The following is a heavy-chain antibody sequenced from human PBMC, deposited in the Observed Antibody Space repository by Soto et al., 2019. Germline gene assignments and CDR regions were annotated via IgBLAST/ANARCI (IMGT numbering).Heavy chain of an antibody. CDR3: ARAPRAATGYRGYFDY. D-gene: IGHD6-25*01. CDR1: GFTFSSYW. CDR2: INSDGSST. J-gene: IGHJ4*02. Sequence: GSLRLSCAASGFTFSSYWMHWVRQAPGKGLVWVSRINSDGSSTSYADSVKGRFTISRDNAKNTLYLLMNSLRAEDTAVYYCARAPRAATGYRGYFDYWGQGTLVTVSS. V-gene: IGHV3-74*01.